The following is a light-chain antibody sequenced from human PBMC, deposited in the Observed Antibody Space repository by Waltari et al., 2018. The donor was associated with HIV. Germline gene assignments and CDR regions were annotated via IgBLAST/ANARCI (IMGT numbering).Light chain of an antibody. CDR2: KTS. CDR1: QIINNW. J-gene: IGKJ2*01. V-gene: IGKV1-5*03. Sequence: DVQMTQSPSTLSASVGDRVAITCRASQIINNWLAWYQQRPGRPPKLLIYKTSNLESGVPVRFIGSGSVAEFTLTIDGLQPDDFATYFCQQYNSHSYTFGQGTRLDI. CDR3: QQYNSHSYT.